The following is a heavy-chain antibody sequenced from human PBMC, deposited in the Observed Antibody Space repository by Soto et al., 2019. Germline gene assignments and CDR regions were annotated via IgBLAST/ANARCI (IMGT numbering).Heavy chain of an antibody. V-gene: IGHV3-23*01. D-gene: IGHD2-21*02. CDR1: GFIFSSYA. J-gene: IGHJ4*02. CDR3: AKERYCGGDCYLYYFDY. CDR2: ISGSGGST. Sequence: PGGSLRLSCAASGFIFSSYAMSWVRQAPGKGLEWVSAISGSGGSTYYADSVKGRLTISRDNSKNTLYLQMNSLRAEDTAVYYCAKERYCGGDCYLYYFDYWGRGTLVTVSS.